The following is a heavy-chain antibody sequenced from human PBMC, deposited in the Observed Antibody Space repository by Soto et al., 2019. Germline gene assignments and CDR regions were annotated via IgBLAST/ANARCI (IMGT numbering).Heavy chain of an antibody. V-gene: IGHV1-18*04. CDR3: ATSTPDRLRYFDWSGLYFDY. CDR2: ISACNGNT. Sequence: ASVKVSCKASGYTFTCYGISWVRQAPGQGLEWMGWISACNGNTNYAQKLQGRVTMTTDTSTSTAYMELRSLRSDDTAVYYCATSTPDRLRYFDWSGLYFDYWGQGTLVTVSS. D-gene: IGHD3-9*01. CDR1: GYTFTCYG. J-gene: IGHJ4*02.